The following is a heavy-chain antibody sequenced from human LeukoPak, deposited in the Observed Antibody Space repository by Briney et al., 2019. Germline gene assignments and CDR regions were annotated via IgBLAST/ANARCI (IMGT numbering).Heavy chain of an antibody. V-gene: IGHV4-59*11. Sequence: SETLSLTCTVSGGSISSHYWSWIRLPPGKGLEWIGYIYYSGSTNYNPSLKSRVTISVDTSKNQFSLKLSSVTAADTAVYYCARLAYYYDSSGYYASDVWGKGTTVTVSS. CDR2: IYYSGST. CDR1: GGSISSHY. D-gene: IGHD3-22*01. CDR3: ARLAYYYDSSGYYASDV. J-gene: IGHJ6*04.